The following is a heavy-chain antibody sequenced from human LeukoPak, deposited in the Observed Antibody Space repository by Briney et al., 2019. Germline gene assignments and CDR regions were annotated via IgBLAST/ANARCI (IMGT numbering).Heavy chain of an antibody. V-gene: IGHV4-4*02. CDR2: VSLAGQT. CDR3: ARGSPTYDYVWGSYRYSYYYGMDV. CDR1: GGSISNTNW. Sequence: SGTLSLTCDVSGGSISNTNWWSWVRQPPGQGLEWIGEVSLAGQTNYNPSLKSRVTISVDTSKNQFSLKLSSVAAADTAVYYCARGSPTYDYVWGSYRYSYYYGMDVWGQGTTVTVSS. D-gene: IGHD3-16*02. J-gene: IGHJ6*02.